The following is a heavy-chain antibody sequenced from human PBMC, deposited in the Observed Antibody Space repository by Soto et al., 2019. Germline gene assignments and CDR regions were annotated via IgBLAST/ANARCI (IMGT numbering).Heavy chain of an antibody. D-gene: IGHD2-2*01. J-gene: IGHJ6*02. CDR3: AYLPAADSKNYYYYYGMDV. Sequence: GGSLRLSCAASGFTFSSYGMHWVRQAPGKGLEWVAVISYDGSNKYYADSVKGRFTISRDNSKNTLYLQMNSLRAEDTAVYYCAYLPAADSKNYYYYYGMDVWGQGTTVTVS. CDR2: ISYDGSNK. V-gene: IGHV3-30*03. CDR1: GFTFSSYG.